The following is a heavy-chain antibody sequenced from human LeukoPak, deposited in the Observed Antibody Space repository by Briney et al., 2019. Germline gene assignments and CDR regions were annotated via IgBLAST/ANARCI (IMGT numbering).Heavy chain of an antibody. D-gene: IGHD6-6*01. CDR1: GYTFTRSG. CDR3: ARDPAARPVDY. CDR2: ISAYNGNT. Sequence: PKASVTVSCKSSGYTFTRSGISWVRQAPGQGLEWMGWISAYNGNTNYAQKFQGRVTMTTDTSTSTAYMELRSLRSDDTAVYYCARDPAARPVDYWGQGTLVTVSS. J-gene: IGHJ4*02. V-gene: IGHV1-18*01.